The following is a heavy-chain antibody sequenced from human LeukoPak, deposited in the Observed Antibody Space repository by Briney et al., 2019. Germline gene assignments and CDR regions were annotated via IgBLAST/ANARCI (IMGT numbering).Heavy chain of an antibody. V-gene: IGHV3-7*01. Sequence: GGSLRLSCEDSGFTLRNFAVSWVRQAPGKGLEWVATIDQDGRDKFPVDSVKGRFTISRDNARNSMYLQMKSLRVEDTAVYYCARTSLGWLDPWGQGALVTVSS. J-gene: IGHJ5*02. CDR2: IDQDGRDK. CDR3: ARTSLGWLDP. CDR1: GFTLRNFA. D-gene: IGHD7-27*01.